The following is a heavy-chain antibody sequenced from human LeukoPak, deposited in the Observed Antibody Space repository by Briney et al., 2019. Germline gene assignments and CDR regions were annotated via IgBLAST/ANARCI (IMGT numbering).Heavy chain of an antibody. CDR2: INHSGST. V-gene: IGHV4-34*01. CDR3: ARVRITIFGVVIKYYYYYMDV. Sequence: SETLSLTCAVYGGSFSGYYWSWIRQPPGKGLEWIGEINHSGSTNYNPSLKSRVTISVDTSKNQLSLKLSSVTAADTAVYYCARVRITIFGVVIKYYYYYMDVWGKGTTVTVSS. D-gene: IGHD3-3*01. J-gene: IGHJ6*03. CDR1: GGSFSGYY.